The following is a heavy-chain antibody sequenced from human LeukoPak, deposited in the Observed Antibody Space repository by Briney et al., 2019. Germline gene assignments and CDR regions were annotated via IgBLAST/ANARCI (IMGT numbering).Heavy chain of an antibody. CDR2: ISSSSSYI. V-gene: IGHV3-21*01. J-gene: IGHJ4*02. Sequence: GGSLRLSCVASGFTFSSYSMNWVRQAPGKGLEWVSSISSSSSYIYYADSVKGRFTISRDNAKNSLYLQMNSLRAEDTAVYYCARDWSSGYDYAFDYWGQGTLVTVSS. CDR1: GFTFSSYS. CDR3: ARDWSSGYDYAFDY. D-gene: IGHD5-12*01.